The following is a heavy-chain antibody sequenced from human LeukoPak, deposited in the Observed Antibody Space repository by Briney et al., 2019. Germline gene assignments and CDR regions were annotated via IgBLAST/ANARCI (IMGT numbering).Heavy chain of an antibody. V-gene: IGHV1-46*01. Sequence: GASVKVSCKASGYTFTNYYIHWVRQAPGQGLECMGIINPSGGSTSYAQKFQGRVTITRNTSISTAYMELSSLRSEDTAVYYCARHKTTVSNYLYYFYMDVWGKGTTVTVSS. CDR2: INPSGGST. J-gene: IGHJ6*03. CDR3: ARHKTTVSNYLYYFYMDV. D-gene: IGHD4-11*01. CDR1: GYTFTNYY.